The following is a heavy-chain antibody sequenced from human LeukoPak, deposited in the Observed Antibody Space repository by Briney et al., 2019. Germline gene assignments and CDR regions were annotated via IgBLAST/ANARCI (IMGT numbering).Heavy chain of an antibody. CDR3: AAQRGASLHDFWSTRLFDP. V-gene: IGHV1-58*02. Sequence: GASVKVSXKASGFTFHTSAMQWVRQARGQRLEWIGWIVLGSGNTVYSHKFHDRVIITRDMSTSTVYMELDSLGSEDTAVYYCAAQRGASLHDFWSTRLFDPWGQGTLVTVSS. CDR1: GFTFHTSA. J-gene: IGHJ5*02. D-gene: IGHD3-3*01. CDR2: IVLGSGNT.